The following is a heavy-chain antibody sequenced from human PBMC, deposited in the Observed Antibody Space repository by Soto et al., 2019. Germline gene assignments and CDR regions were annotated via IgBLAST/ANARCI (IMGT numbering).Heavy chain of an antibody. V-gene: IGHV4-30-2*01. CDR1: GGSIWSCGYS. Sequence: SESLSLTCAVSGGSIWSCGYSWSWIRQPPGKGLEWIGYIYHSGSTYYNPSLKSRVTISVDRSKNQFSLKLSSVTAADTAVYYCARGPPLGYWGQGTLVTVSS. CDR2: IYHSGST. J-gene: IGHJ4*02. CDR3: ARGPPLGY.